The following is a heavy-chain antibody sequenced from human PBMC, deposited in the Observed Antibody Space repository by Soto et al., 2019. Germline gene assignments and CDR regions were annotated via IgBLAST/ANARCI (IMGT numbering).Heavy chain of an antibody. CDR1: GFTFSSYA. J-gene: IGHJ3*02. Sequence: EVQLLESGGGLVQPGGSLRLSCAASGFTFSSYAMSWVRQAPGKGLEWVSAISGSGGSTYYADSVKGRFTISRDNSKNTLYLQMNSLRAEDTAVYYCAKDLTWGSGRGLGAFDIWGQGTMVTVSS. CDR2: ISGSGGST. D-gene: IGHD3-10*01. CDR3: AKDLTWGSGRGLGAFDI. V-gene: IGHV3-23*01.